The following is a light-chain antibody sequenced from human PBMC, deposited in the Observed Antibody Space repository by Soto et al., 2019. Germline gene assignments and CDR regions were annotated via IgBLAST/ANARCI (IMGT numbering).Light chain of an antibody. J-gene: IGKJ4*01. V-gene: IGKV3-15*01. CDR1: QGIGDT. CDR2: DTS. CDR3: QPYNNWPLT. Sequence: EVVMRQSPATPSVSPGEGATLSCRASQGIGDTLAWYQHKPGQTPRLLIYDTSTRATGVPTRFSGSRSGAEFTLTITSLQSEDCAVYYCQPYNNWPLTLGGGTKVDIK.